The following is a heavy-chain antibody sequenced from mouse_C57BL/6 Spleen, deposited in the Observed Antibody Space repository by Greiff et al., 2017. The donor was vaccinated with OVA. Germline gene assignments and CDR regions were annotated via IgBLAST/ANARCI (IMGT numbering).Heavy chain of an antibody. V-gene: IGHV1-82*01. J-gene: IGHJ3*01. Sequence: VQLQQSGPELVKPGASVKISCKASGYAFSSSWMNWVKQRPGKGLEWIGRIYPGDGDTNYNGKFKGKATLTADKSSSTAYMKLSSLTSDDSAVYFCAGDYCSSPWFAYWGQGTLVTVSA. D-gene: IGHD1-1*01. CDR2: IYPGDGDT. CDR3: AGDYCSSPWFAY. CDR1: GYAFSSSW.